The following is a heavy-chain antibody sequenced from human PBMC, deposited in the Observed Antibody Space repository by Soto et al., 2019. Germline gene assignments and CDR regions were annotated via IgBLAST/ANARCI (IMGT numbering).Heavy chain of an antibody. CDR2: ISYDGSNK. V-gene: IGHV3-30-3*01. Sequence: PGGSLRLSCAASGFTFSSYAMHWVRQAPGKGLEWVAVISYDGSNKYYADSVKGRFTISRDNSKNTLYLQMNSLRAEDTAVYYCARDRTSRIAAHWFDPWGQGTLVTVSS. CDR1: GFTFSSYA. CDR3: ARDRTSRIAAHWFDP. D-gene: IGHD6-6*01. J-gene: IGHJ5*02.